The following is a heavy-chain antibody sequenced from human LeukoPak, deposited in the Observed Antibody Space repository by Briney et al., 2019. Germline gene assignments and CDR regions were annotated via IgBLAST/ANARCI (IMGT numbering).Heavy chain of an antibody. CDR3: ARIAAYSSGWYSGYYFDY. Sequence: SETLSLTCTVSGGSTSSYYWSWIRQPAGKGLEWIGRIYTSGSTNYNPSLKSRVTMSVDTSKNQFSLKLSSVTAADTAVYYSARIAAYSSGWYSGYYFDYWGQGTLVTVSS. D-gene: IGHD6-19*01. J-gene: IGHJ4*02. CDR2: IYTSGST. CDR1: GGSTSSYY. V-gene: IGHV4-4*07.